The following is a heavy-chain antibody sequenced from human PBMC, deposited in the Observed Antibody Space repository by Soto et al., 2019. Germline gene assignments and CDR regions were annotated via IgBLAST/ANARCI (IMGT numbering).Heavy chain of an antibody. CDR3: ARALDTAMANYYYYYGMDV. CDR1: GYTFTSYY. CDR2: INPSGGST. Sequence: ASVKVSCKASGYTFTSYYMHWVRQAPGQGLEWMGIINPSGGSTSYAQKFQGRVTMTRDTSTSTVYMELSSLRSEDTAVYYCARALDTAMANYYYYYGMDVWGQGTTVPVSS. V-gene: IGHV1-46*01. D-gene: IGHD5-18*01. J-gene: IGHJ6*02.